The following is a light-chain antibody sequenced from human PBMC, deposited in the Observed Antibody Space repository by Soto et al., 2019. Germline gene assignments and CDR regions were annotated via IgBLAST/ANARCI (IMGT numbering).Light chain of an antibody. J-gene: IGKJ1*01. Sequence: EIVMTQSPATLSLSPGERSTLSCRASKNISIYLAWYQQKPGQAPRLLIYDASNRATGIPARFSGSGSGTEFTLTISSLQPDDFATYYCQQYNTYQGTFGPGTKVDIK. V-gene: IGKV3D-15*01. CDR2: DAS. CDR1: KNISIY. CDR3: QQYNTYQGT.